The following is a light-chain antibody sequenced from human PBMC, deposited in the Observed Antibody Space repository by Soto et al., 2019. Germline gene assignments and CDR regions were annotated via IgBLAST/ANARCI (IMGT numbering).Light chain of an antibody. CDR2: DAS. Sequence: EIVLTQSPATLSLSPGERATLSCRASQSVSSFLAWYQQKPGQAPRLLIYDASIRATGIPARFSGSASGTDFTITISSLEPEDFAVYYCQQRSDWLALTFGGGTKVEIK. CDR3: QQRSDWLALT. CDR1: QSVSSF. J-gene: IGKJ4*01. V-gene: IGKV3-11*01.